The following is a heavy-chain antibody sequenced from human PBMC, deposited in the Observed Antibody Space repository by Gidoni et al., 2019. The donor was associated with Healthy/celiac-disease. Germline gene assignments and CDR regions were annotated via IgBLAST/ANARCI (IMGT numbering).Heavy chain of an antibody. V-gene: IGHV1-69*01. CDR3: ARADLKYCSGGSCYSSVYYYYGMDV. Sequence: QVQLVQSGAEVKKPGSSVKLSCMASGGTFSSYAISWVRLAPGQGLEWMGGIIPIFGTANDAQKFQGRVTITADESTSTADRELSSLRSEDTAVYYCARADLKYCSGGSCYSSVYYYYGMDVWGQGTTVTVSS. D-gene: IGHD2-15*01. CDR2: IIPIFGTA. CDR1: GGTFSSYA. J-gene: IGHJ6*02.